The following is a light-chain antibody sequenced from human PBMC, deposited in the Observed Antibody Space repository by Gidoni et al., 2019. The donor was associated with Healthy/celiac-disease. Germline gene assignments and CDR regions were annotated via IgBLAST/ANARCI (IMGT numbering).Light chain of an antibody. V-gene: IGKV1-39*01. Sequence: DIQMTQSPSSLSASVGDRVTITCLASQSISSYLNWYQQKPGRAPKLLIYAASSLQSGVPSRFSGSGSGTDFTLTISSLQPEDFATYYCQQSYSTPRLYTFGQGTKLEIK. CDR2: AAS. J-gene: IGKJ2*01. CDR3: QQSYSTPRLYT. CDR1: QSISSY.